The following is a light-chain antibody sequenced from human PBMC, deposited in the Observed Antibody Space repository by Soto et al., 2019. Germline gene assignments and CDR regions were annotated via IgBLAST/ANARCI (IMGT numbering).Light chain of an antibody. CDR3: SSYTSSSLDYV. CDR2: EVS. V-gene: IGLV2-14*01. J-gene: IGLJ1*01. CDR1: SSDVGGYNY. Sequence: QSALTQPASVSGSPGQSITISCTGTSSDVGGYNYVSWYQQHPGKAPKLMIYEVSNRPSGVSNSFSGSKSGNTASLTISGLQADDEADYYCSSYTSSSLDYVFGTGTKLTVL.